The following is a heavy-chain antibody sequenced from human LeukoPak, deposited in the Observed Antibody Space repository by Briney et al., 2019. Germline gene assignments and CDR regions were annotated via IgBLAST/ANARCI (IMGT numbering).Heavy chain of an antibody. V-gene: IGHV4-4*02. CDR1: GYSISSNNW. CDR3: AIGYGDYFNWFHP. J-gene: IGHJ5*02. CDR2: IYHSGST. Sequence: SETLSLTCTVSGYSISSNNWWSWVRQPPGKGLEWIGEIYHSGSTNYNPSLKSRVTISVDKSKNQISLRLTSVTAADTAVYYCAIGYGDYFNWFHPWGQGTLVTVSS. D-gene: IGHD4-17*01.